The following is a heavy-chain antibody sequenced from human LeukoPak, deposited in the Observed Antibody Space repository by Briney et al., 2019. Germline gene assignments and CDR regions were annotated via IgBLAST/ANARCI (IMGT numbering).Heavy chain of an antibody. V-gene: IGHV1-69*05. CDR2: TIPIFGTA. J-gene: IGHJ4*02. D-gene: IGHD3-10*01. Sequence: SVKVSCKASGGTFSSYGISWVRQAPGRGLEWMGRTIPIFGTANHAQKFQGRVTITTDESTSTAYMELSSLRSEDTAVYYCARDHSYGSGSYWGQGTLVTVSS. CDR3: ARDHSYGSGSY. CDR1: GGTFSSYG.